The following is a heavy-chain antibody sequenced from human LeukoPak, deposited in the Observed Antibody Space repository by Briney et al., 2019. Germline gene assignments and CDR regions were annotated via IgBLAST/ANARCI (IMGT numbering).Heavy chain of an antibody. D-gene: IGHD2-2*01. Sequence: GGSLRLSCAASGFTFSSYAMSWVRQAPGKGLEWVSAISGSGGSTYYADSVKGRFTISRDNSKNTLYLQMNSLRAEDTAVYYCAKDAVVVRAAKNYYFDYSGQGTLVTVSS. CDR3: AKDAVVVRAAKNYYFDY. J-gene: IGHJ4*02. CDR1: GFTFSSYA. V-gene: IGHV3-23*01. CDR2: ISGSGGST.